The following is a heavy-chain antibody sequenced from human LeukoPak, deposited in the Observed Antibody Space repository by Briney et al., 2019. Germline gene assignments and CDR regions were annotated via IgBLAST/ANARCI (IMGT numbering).Heavy chain of an antibody. J-gene: IGHJ4*02. V-gene: IGHV4-34*01. Sequence: PSETLSLTCAVYGGSSSGYYWSWIRQPPGKGLEWIGEINHSGSTNYNPSLKSRVTISVDTSKNQFSLKLSSVTAADTAVYYCARGGGSSWADYWGQGTLVTVSS. CDR1: GGSSSGYY. CDR3: ARGGGSSWADY. CDR2: INHSGST. D-gene: IGHD6-13*01.